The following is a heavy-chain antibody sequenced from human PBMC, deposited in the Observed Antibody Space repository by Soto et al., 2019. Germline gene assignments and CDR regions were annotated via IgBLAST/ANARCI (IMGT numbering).Heavy chain of an antibody. D-gene: IGHD3-22*01. CDR1: GGSFSAYY. J-gene: IGHJ4*02. CDR3: ARLGYYHSGGPP. CDR2: VNDGGRP. Sequence: QVQLQQWGAGLLKPSETLSLTCAVYGGSFSAYYWSWIRQPPGKGLEWIGEVNDGGRPNYSVSLTSRLTIALDTSKNQFSLKLSSVTAADTAVYHCARLGYYHSGGPPWGQGTLVTVSS. V-gene: IGHV4-34*01.